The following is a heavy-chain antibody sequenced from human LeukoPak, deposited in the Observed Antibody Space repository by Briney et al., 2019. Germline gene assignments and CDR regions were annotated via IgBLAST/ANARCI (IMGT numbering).Heavy chain of an antibody. CDR3: AKDRDRAPDY. J-gene: IGHJ4*02. D-gene: IGHD3-10*01. V-gene: IGHV3-7*03. Sequence: GGSLRLSCAASGFTFSSYWMRWVRQAPGKGLEWVANIKQDGSEKNYVDSVKGRFTISRDNSKNTLYLQMNSLRAEDTAVYYCAKDRDRAPDYWGQGTLVTVSS. CDR2: IKQDGSEK. CDR1: GFTFSSYW.